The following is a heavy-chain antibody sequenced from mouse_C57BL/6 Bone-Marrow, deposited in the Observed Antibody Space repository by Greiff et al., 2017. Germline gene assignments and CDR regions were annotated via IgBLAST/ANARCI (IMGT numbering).Heavy chain of an antibody. V-gene: IGHV5-9-1*02. Sequence: EVKLVESGEGLVKPGGSLKLSCAASGFTFSSYAMSWVRQTPEKRLEWVAYISSGGDYIYYAATVQGRFTISRDSARNTLYLQMSSLKSEDTATNYCTSDPALGGMDYWGQGTSVTVSS. CDR3: TSDPALGGMDY. CDR1: GFTFSSYA. J-gene: IGHJ4*01. CDR2: ISSGGDYI.